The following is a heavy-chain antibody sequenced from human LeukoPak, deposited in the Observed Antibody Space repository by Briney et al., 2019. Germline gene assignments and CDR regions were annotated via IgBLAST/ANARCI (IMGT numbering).Heavy chain of an antibody. CDR1: GFTFSTYA. V-gene: IGHV3-64D*09. CDR3: AKGAVTVTAGYFDL. D-gene: IGHD2-21*02. J-gene: IGHJ2*01. Sequence: GESLRLSCSASGFTFSTYAMHWVRQAPGKGLEYVSVISSDGYGTYYADSVKGRFTISRDNSKNTLYLQMSSLRAEDTAVYYCAKGAVTVTAGYFDLWGRGTLVTVSS. CDR2: ISSDGYGT.